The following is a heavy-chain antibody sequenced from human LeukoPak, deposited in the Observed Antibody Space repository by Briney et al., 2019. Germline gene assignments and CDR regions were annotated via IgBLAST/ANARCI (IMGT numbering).Heavy chain of an antibody. CDR3: AKAPVTTCSGAYCYPFDY. Sequence: GGSLRLSCAASGFTFSSYWMSWVRQAPGKGLEWVANIKQDGSEKYYVDSVKGRFTISRDNAKNSLYLQMNSLRAEDAAVYYCAKAPVTTCSGAYCYPFDYWGQGTLVTVSS. J-gene: IGHJ4*02. V-gene: IGHV3-7*03. D-gene: IGHD2-21*01. CDR1: GFTFSSYW. CDR2: IKQDGSEK.